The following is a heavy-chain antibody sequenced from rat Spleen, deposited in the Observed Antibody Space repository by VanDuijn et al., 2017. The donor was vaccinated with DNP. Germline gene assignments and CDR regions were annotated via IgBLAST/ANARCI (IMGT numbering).Heavy chain of an antibody. Sequence: EVQLVESGGGLVQPGRSMKLSCAASGFTFSSFPMAWVRQAPTKGLEWVATISTSGGSTYYRDSVKGRFTISRDNAKSTLYLQMNSLRSEDTATYYCTRDGRGSDYFDYWGQGVMVTVSS. CDR2: ISTSGGST. V-gene: IGHV5-46*01. CDR1: GFTFSSFP. D-gene: IGHD4-3*01. CDR3: TRDGRGSDYFDY. J-gene: IGHJ2*01.